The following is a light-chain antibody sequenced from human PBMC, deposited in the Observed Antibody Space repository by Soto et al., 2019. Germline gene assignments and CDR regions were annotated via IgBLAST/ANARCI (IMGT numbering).Light chain of an antibody. Sequence: QSVLTQSASVSGSAGQSITISCTGTSSDVGGYNYVSWYQQHPGKVPKLMIYEVSNRPSGVSNRFSGSKFGNTASLTISGLQAEDEADYYCSSYTSSSTENVFGTGTKV. CDR2: EVS. V-gene: IGLV2-14*01. CDR3: SSYTSSSTENV. J-gene: IGLJ1*01. CDR1: SSDVGGYNY.